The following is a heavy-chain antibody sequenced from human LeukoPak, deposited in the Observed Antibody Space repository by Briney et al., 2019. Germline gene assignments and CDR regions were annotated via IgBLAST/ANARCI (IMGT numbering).Heavy chain of an antibody. D-gene: IGHD1-7*01. J-gene: IGHJ4*02. CDR1: LSCVTFW. Sequence: LSCVTFWMTMIRQVTGRGLEWVANINREGNEKYYVDSVKGRFTISRDNPKNSVELQMDSLRVEDTTVYYCARVETCELQRVFDFWGQGTLVTVSS. CDR2: INREGNEK. CDR3: ARVETCELQRVFDF. V-gene: IGHV3-7*01.